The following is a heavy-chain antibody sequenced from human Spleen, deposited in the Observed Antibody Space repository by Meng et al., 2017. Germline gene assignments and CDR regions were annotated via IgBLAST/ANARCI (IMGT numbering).Heavy chain of an antibody. J-gene: IGHJ4*02. V-gene: IGHV4-34*01. Sequence: GSLRLSCAVYGGSFSGYYWSWIRQPPGKGLEWIGEINDSGITNYKPYLKSRVIISVDTSKNQFSLQLNSVTPEDTAVYYCARSDPISLNYWGQGTLVTVSS. CDR2: INDSGIT. CDR3: ARSDPISLNY. CDR1: GGSFSGYY.